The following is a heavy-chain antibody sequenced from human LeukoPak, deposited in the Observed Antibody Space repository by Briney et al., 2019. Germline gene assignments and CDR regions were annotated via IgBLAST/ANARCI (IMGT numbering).Heavy chain of an antibody. D-gene: IGHD3/OR15-3a*01. J-gene: IGHJ4*02. CDR3: ARVPDWTYAADY. Sequence: PSETLSLTCLVSGGFISSDRLYWTWVRQPAGKGLVSNVRIKGSTTNYNPSLKSRFNISVDTSTNQLSLKLNSLTAADTAVYYCARVPDWTYAADYWGQGTLVTVS. V-gene: IGHV4-61*02. CDR2: IKGSTT. CDR1: GGFISSDRLY.